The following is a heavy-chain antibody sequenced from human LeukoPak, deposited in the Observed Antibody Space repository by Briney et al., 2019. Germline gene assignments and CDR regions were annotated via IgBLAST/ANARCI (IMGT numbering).Heavy chain of an antibody. V-gene: IGHV4-61*02. CDR3: AREDRYCSGGSCYS. D-gene: IGHD2-15*01. Sequence: PSETLSLTCTVSGGSISTSNYYWSWIRQPAGKGLEWIGRIYTSGSTNYNPSLKSRVIISVDTSKNQFSLELSSVTAADTAVYYCAREDRYCSGGSCYSWGQGTLVTVSS. CDR1: GGSISTSNYY. J-gene: IGHJ4*02. CDR2: IYTSGST.